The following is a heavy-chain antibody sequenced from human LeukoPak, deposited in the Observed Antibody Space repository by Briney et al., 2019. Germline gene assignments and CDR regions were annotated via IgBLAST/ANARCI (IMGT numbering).Heavy chain of an antibody. V-gene: IGHV4-59*01. J-gene: IGHJ5*02. CDR3: ARSDPAGGSVANFDP. CDR1: GDFISSSY. D-gene: IGHD2-15*01. CDR2: IYYSWTT. Sequence: SETLSLTCTVSGDFISSSYWNWTRQPPGKGLEWIGYIYYSWTTNYNPSLKSRVTRSVDTSKNQFSLKVTSVTAADTAVYYCARSDPAGGSVANFDPLGRGTLVSVCS.